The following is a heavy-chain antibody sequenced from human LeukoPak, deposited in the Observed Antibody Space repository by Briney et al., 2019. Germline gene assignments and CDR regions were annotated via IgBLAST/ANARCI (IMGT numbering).Heavy chain of an antibody. D-gene: IGHD1-7*01. Sequence: GGSLRLSCAASGFTFSSYWMSWVRQAPGKGLEWVANINQDGSETYYVDSVEGRFTISRDNAKNSLFLQMSSLRAEDTAVYYCAREDDWNYEDYWGQGTLVTVSS. V-gene: IGHV3-7*01. CDR3: AREDDWNYEDY. J-gene: IGHJ4*02. CDR2: INQDGSET. CDR1: GFTFSSYW.